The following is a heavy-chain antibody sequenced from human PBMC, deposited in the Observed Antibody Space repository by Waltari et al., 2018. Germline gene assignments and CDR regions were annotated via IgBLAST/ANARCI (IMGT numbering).Heavy chain of an antibody. V-gene: IGHV3-11*04. J-gene: IGHJ4*02. D-gene: IGHD6-19*01. CDR2: ISSRDNII. Sequence: QVQLVESGGGLVNPGGSLRLSCAASGFSFSDYYMTWIRQAPGKGLEWIAYISSRDNIIYHADSVKGRFTISRDNSKNTLYLQMNSLRAEDTAMYYCARDRSGWPPWYFDYWGQGTLVTVSS. CDR1: GFSFSDYY. CDR3: ARDRSGWPPWYFDY.